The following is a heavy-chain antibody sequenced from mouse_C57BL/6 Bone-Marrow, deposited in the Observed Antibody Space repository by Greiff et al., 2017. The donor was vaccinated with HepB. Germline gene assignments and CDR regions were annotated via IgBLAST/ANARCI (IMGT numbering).Heavy chain of an antibody. Sequence: VQLVESGPELVKPGASVKISCKASGYAFSSSWMNWVKQRPGKGLEWIGQIYPGDGDTNYNGKFKGKATLTADKSSSTAYMQLSSLTSEDSAVYFCARGGYSNFSWFAYWGQGTLVTVSA. V-gene: IGHV1-80*01. CDR2: IYPGDGDT. J-gene: IGHJ3*01. CDR3: ARGGYSNFSWFAY. CDR1: GYAFSSSW. D-gene: IGHD2-5*01.